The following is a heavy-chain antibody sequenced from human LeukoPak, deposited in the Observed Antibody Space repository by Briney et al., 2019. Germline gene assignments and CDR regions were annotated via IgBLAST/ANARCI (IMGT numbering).Heavy chain of an antibody. J-gene: IGHJ4*02. CDR2: INSDGSST. V-gene: IGHV3-74*01. D-gene: IGHD6-13*01. Sequence: GGSLRLSCAASGFTFSSYWMHWGRQAPGKGLVWVSHINSDGSSTSYADSVKGRFTISRDNAKNTLYLQMNSLRAEDTAVYYCATSTWYKFDYWGQGTLVTVSS. CDR3: ATSTWYKFDY. CDR1: GFTFSSYW.